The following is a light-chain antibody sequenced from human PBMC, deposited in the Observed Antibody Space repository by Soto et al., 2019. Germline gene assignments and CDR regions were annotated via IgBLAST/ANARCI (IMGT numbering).Light chain of an antibody. CDR2: GAS. CDR3: QQYTNWPKT. J-gene: IGKJ1*01. Sequence: ELVMKPSPATLSVSPGGRAPLSCRASQSVSRKLVWYQQKPGQAHRLLIYGASTRATGIPERFSGSGSGTEFTLTISSLQSEEFAVYYCQQYTNWPKTFGQGTKVDIK. CDR1: QSVSRK. V-gene: IGKV3D-15*01.